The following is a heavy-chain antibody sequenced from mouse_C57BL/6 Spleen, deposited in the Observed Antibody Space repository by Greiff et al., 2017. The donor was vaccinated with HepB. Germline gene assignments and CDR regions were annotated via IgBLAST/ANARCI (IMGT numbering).Heavy chain of an antibody. D-gene: IGHD2-3*01. J-gene: IGHJ2*01. CDR1: GYTFTSYW. Sequence: QVHVKQPGAELVKPGASVKLSCKASGYTFTSYWMHWVKQRPGRGLEWIGRIDPNSGGTKYNEKFKSKATLTVDKPSSTAYMQLSSLTSEDSAVYYCAREDDGYPYYFDYWGQGTTLTVSS. CDR3: AREDDGYPYYFDY. V-gene: IGHV1-72*01. CDR2: IDPNSGGT.